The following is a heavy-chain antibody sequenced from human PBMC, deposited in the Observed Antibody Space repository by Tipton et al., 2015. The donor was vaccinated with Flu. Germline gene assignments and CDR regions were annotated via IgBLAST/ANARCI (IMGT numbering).Heavy chain of an antibody. CDR1: GYTFTAYF. Sequence: QVQLVQSGPEVKKPGASVKISCRASGYTFTAYFVHWVRQAPRQGLEWVGMINPSFGNTNSGRKFQGRLTVTRDMSTTTVYMELSSLTSEDTAVYYCARGRGYGDYVTPHWGQGTLLTVSS. V-gene: IGHV1-46*01. D-gene: IGHD4-17*01. CDR2: INPSFGNT. CDR3: ARGRGYGDYVTPH. J-gene: IGHJ4*02.